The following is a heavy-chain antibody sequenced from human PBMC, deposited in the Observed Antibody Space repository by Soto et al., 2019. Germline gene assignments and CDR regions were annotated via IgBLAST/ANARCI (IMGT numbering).Heavy chain of an antibody. CDR1: GYTFTGYY. CDR2: INPNSGGT. CDR3: ARARHPYSIPYHYYYYGMDV. J-gene: IGHJ6*02. D-gene: IGHD6-13*01. V-gene: IGHV1-2*04. Sequence: ASVKVSCKASGYTFTGYYMHWVRQAPGQGLEWMGWINPNSGGTNYAQKFQGWVTMTRDTSISTAYMELSRLRSDDTAVYYCARARHPYSIPYHYYYYGMDVWGQGTTVTVSS.